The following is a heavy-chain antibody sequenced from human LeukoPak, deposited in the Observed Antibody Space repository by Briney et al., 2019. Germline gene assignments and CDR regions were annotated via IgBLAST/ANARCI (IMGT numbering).Heavy chain of an antibody. CDR2: INQDESSQ. Sequence: GGSLRLSCAASGFSFTTYWMGWVRQAPGKGLEGVANINQDESSQYYVDAVRGRFTISRDNAKNSLNLQMNSLRAEDTAVYYCAELGITMIGGVWGKGTTVTISS. CDR3: AELGITMIGGV. D-gene: IGHD3-10*02. CDR1: GFSFTTYW. J-gene: IGHJ6*04. V-gene: IGHV3-7*01.